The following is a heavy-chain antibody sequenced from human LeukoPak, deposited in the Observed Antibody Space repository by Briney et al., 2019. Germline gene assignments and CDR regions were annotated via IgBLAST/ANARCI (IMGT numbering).Heavy chain of an antibody. Sequence: HTGGSLRLSCAASRFTFNNYEMNWVRQAPGKGLEWVSYISSSGGTIYYADSVKGRFTISRDNSKNTLYLQLNSLRAGDTALYYCARERRDFGDPLDYWGQGTLVTVSS. J-gene: IGHJ4*02. D-gene: IGHD4-17*01. CDR3: ARERRDFGDPLDY. V-gene: IGHV3-48*03. CDR1: RFTFNNYE. CDR2: ISSSGGTI.